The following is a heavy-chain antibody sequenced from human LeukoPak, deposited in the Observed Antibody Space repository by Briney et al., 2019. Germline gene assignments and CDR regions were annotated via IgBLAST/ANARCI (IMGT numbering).Heavy chain of an antibody. D-gene: IGHD5-24*01. V-gene: IGHV1-18*01. CDR1: GYTFTSYG. Sequence: ASVKVSCKASGYTFTSYGISWVRQAPGQGLEWMGWISAYNGNTNYAQKLQGRVTMTTDTSTSTAYMELRSLRSDDTAVYYCARTLRGKLPPEDWFDPWGQGTLVTVSS. J-gene: IGHJ5*02. CDR3: ARTLRGKLPPEDWFDP. CDR2: ISAYNGNT.